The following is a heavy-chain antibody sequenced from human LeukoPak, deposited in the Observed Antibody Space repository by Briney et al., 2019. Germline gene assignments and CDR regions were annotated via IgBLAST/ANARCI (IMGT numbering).Heavy chain of an antibody. CDR2: ISETGRTT. J-gene: IGHJ4*02. D-gene: IGHD6-19*01. CDR3: AKDGGYSSGWSFDY. CDR1: GFTFSSHA. Sequence: GGSLRLSCAASGFTFSSHAMSWVRQAPGKGLEWVSSISETGRTTYYAESVKGRFTISRDNSKNTLYLQMNSLRAEDTAVYYCAKDGGYSSGWSFDYWGQGTLVTVSS. V-gene: IGHV3-23*01.